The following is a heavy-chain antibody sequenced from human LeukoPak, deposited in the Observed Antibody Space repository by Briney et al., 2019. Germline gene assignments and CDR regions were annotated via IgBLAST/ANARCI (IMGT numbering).Heavy chain of an antibody. V-gene: IGHV3-49*04. J-gene: IGHJ6*03. CDR2: IRSKAYGGTT. D-gene: IGHD4-23*01. CDR1: GFTFGDYA. CDR3: TRSGGNSILYYYMDV. Sequence: PGGSLRLSCTASGFTFGDYAMSWVRQAPGKGLEWVGFIRSKAYGGTTEYAASVKGRFTISRDDSKSIAYLQMNSLKTEDTAVYYCTRSGGNSILYYYMDVWGKGTTVTISS.